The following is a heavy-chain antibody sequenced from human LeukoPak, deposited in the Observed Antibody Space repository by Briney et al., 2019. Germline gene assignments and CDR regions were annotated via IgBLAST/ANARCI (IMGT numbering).Heavy chain of an antibody. D-gene: IGHD2-21*02. V-gene: IGHV3-11*01. CDR2: ISSSGSTI. J-gene: IGHJ4*02. CDR3: ARDPAYCGGDCHPYYFDY. Sequence: GGSLRLSCAASGFTFSDYYMSWIRQAPGKGLEWVSYISSSGSTIYYADSVKGRFTISRDNAKNSLYLQMNSLRAEDTAVYYCARDPAYCGGDCHPYYFDYWGQGTLVTVSS. CDR1: GFTFSDYY.